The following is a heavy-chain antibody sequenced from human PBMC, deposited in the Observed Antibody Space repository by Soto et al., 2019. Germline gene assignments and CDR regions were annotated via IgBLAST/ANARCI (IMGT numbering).Heavy chain of an antibody. D-gene: IGHD6-13*01. V-gene: IGHV1-69*02. CDR3: ARGTKAAGTVDY. CDR2: IIPILGIA. CDR1: GGTFSSYT. Sequence: QVQLVQSGAEVQKPGSSVKVSCKASGGTFSSYTISWVRQAPGQGLEWMGRIIPILGIANYAQKFQGRVTITADKSTSTAYMELSSLRSEDTAVYYCARGTKAAGTVDYWGQGTLVTVSS. J-gene: IGHJ4*02.